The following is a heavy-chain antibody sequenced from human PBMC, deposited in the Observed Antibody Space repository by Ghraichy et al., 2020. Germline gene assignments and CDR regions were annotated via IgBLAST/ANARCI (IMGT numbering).Heavy chain of an antibody. V-gene: IGHV3-33*01. CDR3: AIDGKGYSYGLFLDY. Sequence: GSLRLSCAASGFTFSSYGMHWVRQAPGKGLEWVAVIWYDGSNKYYADSVKGRFTISRDNSKNTLYLQMNSLRAEDTAVYYCAIDGKGYSYGLFLDYWGQGTLVTVSS. J-gene: IGHJ4*02. D-gene: IGHD5-18*01. CDR1: GFTFSSYG. CDR2: IWYDGSNK.